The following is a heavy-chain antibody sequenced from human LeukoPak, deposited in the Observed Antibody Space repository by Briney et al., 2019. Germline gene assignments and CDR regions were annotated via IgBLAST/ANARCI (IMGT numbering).Heavy chain of an antibody. V-gene: IGHV4-59*12. CDR3: ARDVGVDWGDSGFDP. CDR1: GGSISSYY. CDR2: IYYSGST. J-gene: IGHJ5*02. D-gene: IGHD7-27*01. Sequence: SETLSLTCTVSGGSISSYYWSWIRQPPGKGLEWIGYIYYSGSTNYNPSLKSRVTISVDTSKNQFSLKLSSVTAADTAVYYCARDVGVDWGDSGFDPWGQGTLVTVSS.